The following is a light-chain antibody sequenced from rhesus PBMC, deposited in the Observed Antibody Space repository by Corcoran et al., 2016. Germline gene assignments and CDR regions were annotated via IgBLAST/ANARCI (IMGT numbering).Light chain of an antibody. CDR1: QSLLYSSNTKNY. Sequence: DIVMTQSPDSLAVSLGERVTINCKSSQSLLYSSNTKNYLAWYQQKPGQAPKLLIYWASTRESGVPNRFSGSGCGTDFTLTISGLQAEDVAVYYCQQYYSTPLTFGGGTKVEIK. CDR3: QQYYSTPLT. CDR2: WAS. V-gene: IGKV4-1*01. J-gene: IGKJ4*01.